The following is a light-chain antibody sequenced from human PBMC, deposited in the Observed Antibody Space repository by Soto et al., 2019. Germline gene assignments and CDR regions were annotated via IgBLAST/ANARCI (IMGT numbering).Light chain of an antibody. CDR2: DAS. Sequence: EIVLTQSPATLSLSPGERATLSCRASQSVSSYLAWYQQKPGQAHRLLIYDASNRATGIRASFSGSGSGTDVTLTISSLEPEDVAVYYCQQRSNWIFTFGPGTKVDIK. V-gene: IGKV3-11*01. CDR3: QQRSNWIFT. J-gene: IGKJ3*01. CDR1: QSVSSY.